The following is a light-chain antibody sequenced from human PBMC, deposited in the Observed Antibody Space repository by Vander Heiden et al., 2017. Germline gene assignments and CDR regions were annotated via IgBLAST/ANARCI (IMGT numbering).Light chain of an antibody. Sequence: SVLTQPSAVAAAAGQRVAISCAWSSCNIVTNYDVHWYQQLPGTAPKLLIYDNNNRPSGVPDRFSVSKSGTSASLTITGLQAEDEADYYCQCYDTSLSAWVFGGGTKLTVL. CDR3: QCYDTSLSAWV. V-gene: IGLV1-40*01. CDR1: SCNIVTNYD. J-gene: IGLJ3*02. CDR2: DNN.